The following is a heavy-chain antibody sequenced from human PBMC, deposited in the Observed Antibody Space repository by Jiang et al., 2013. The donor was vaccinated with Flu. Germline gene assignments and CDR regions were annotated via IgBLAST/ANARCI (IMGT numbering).Heavy chain of an antibody. D-gene: IGHD3-10*01. CDR1: GGSISSNDY. J-gene: IGHJ6*02. CDR2: IYHSGRT. CDR3: ARSFGFEVRGLIAYYGMDV. Sequence: VQLVESGPGLVKPSGTLSLTCAVSGGSISSNDYWSWVRQPPGKGLEWIGEIYHSGRTNYNPSLKSRVTISVDKSKNQFSLKLSSVTAADTSVYYCARSFGFEVRGLIAYYGMDVWGQGTTVTVSS. V-gene: IGHV4-4*02.